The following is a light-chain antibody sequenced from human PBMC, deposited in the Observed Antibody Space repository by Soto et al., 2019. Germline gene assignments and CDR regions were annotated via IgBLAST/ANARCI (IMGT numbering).Light chain of an antibody. CDR3: QHYTNWPLT. J-gene: IGKJ4*01. CDR1: QFIGSN. Sequence: MTQSPVTLSVSPGERATLSCRASQFIGSNLAWYQQKPAQPPRLLIYDASTRATGIPARFSGSGSGTEFTLTISSLQSEDFAVYYCQHYTNWPLTFGGGTKVEIK. V-gene: IGKV3-15*01. CDR2: DAS.